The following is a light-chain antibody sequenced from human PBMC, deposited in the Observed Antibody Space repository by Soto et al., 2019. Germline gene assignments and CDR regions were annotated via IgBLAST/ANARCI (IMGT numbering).Light chain of an antibody. CDR1: QSFSTW. J-gene: IGKJ1*01. V-gene: IGKV1-5*03. Sequence: DIQMTQSPSTLSASVGDRVTITCRASQSFSTWLSWYQQKPGKATKLLIYKASSLESGVPSRFSGSGSGTEFTLTISSLKPDDFATYYCQQYNSYSRTFGQGTKVEIK. CDR2: KAS. CDR3: QQYNSYSRT.